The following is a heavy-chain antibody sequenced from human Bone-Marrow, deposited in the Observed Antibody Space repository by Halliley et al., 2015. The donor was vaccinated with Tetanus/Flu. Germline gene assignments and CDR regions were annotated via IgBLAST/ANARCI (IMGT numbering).Heavy chain of an antibody. Sequence: QLVQSGAEVKKPGESLKISCKGSGYNFPSYWIGWVRQMPGKGLEWMGIVYPGDSDTRYSPSFQGQVTISADKYISTAYLQWSRLEASDPAMYYCATHWDRGPLNYWGQGTLVTVSS. CDR2: VYPGDSDT. V-gene: IGHV5-51*03. D-gene: IGHD7-27*01. CDR1: GYNFPSYW. CDR3: ATHWDRGPLNY. J-gene: IGHJ4*02.